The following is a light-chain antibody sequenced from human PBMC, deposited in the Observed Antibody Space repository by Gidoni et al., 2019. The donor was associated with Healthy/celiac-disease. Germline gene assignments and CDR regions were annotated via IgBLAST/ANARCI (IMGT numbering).Light chain of an antibody. J-gene: IGLJ1*01. CDR2: SDT. CDR1: ISNIGGPT. Sequence: QSVLAQPPSASVTPGQRVTISCSGDISNIGGPTVDWYQPLPGAAPLLLIHSDTRRPSGIPGRFSGSKSGISASLTISGLQSEDEADYFCAAWDDVLDGYVFGTGTRVTAL. CDR3: AAWDDVLDGYV. V-gene: IGLV1-44*01.